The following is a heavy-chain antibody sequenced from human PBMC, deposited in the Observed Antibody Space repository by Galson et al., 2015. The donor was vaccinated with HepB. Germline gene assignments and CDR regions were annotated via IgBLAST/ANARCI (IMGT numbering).Heavy chain of an antibody. CDR3: ASYGDYIY. J-gene: IGHJ4*02. D-gene: IGHD4-17*01. Sequence: SLRLSCAASGFNFGSYGMHWVRQAPGKGLEWVAVIWYDGSNKYYADSVKGRFTISRDNSKRTLSLQMNSLRAEDTAVYYCASYGDYIYWGQGTLVTVSS. V-gene: IGHV3-33*01. CDR2: IWYDGSNK. CDR1: GFNFGSYG.